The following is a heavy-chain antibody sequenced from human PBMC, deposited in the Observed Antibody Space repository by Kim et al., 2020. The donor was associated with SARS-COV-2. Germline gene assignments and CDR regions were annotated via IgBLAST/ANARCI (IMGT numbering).Heavy chain of an antibody. D-gene: IGHD3-22*01. J-gene: IGHJ3*01. CDR3: ARATLYYDSSGYYPVAFD. CDR1: GGSISSYY. Sequence: SETLSLTCTVSGGSISSYYWSWIRQPPGKGLEWIGYIYYSGSTNYNPSLKSRVTISVDKSKNQFPLKLSSVTAADTAVDYCARATLYYDSSGYYPVAFD. CDR2: IYYSGST. V-gene: IGHV4-59*01.